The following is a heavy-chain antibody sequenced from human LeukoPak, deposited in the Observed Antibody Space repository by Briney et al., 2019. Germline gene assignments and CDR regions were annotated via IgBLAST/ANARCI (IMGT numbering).Heavy chain of an antibody. CDR2: ISGSGGST. CDR1: GFTLSSYA. Sequence: GGSLRLSCAASGFTLSSYAMSWVRQAPGKGLEWVSAISGSGGSTLYADSVKGRFTISRDNSKSTLYLQMNSLRAEDTAVYYCAKDYTGALIVVAHDYWGQGTLVTVSS. CDR3: AKDYTGALIVVAHDY. V-gene: IGHV3-23*01. D-gene: IGHD2-15*01. J-gene: IGHJ4*02.